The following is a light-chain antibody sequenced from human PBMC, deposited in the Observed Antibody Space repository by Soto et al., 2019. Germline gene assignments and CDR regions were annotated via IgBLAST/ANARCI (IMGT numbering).Light chain of an antibody. CDR1: QGIRTD. CDR3: LQHYSFPQT. CDR2: AAS. J-gene: IGKJ1*01. Sequence: DIQMTQSPSSLSASVGDGVTITCRASQGIRTDLVWYQQKQGKAPKRLIYAASSLQSGVPASFSGSGSRTEFTLTISSLQPEDFAPYYCLQHYSFPQTFGQGTKVDIK. V-gene: IGKV1-17*01.